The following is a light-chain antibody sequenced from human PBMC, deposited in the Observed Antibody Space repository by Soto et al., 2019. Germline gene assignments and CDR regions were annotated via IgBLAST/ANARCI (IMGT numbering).Light chain of an antibody. V-gene: IGKV3-15*01. Sequence: EIVMTQSPATLPVSPGQRATLSCRASQSVSSNLAWYQQKPGQAPRLLIYGASTRATGIPARFSGSGSGTEFILTISSLQSEDSATYYCQHYNTWPWTFGQGTKVDIK. CDR1: QSVSSN. CDR2: GAS. J-gene: IGKJ1*01. CDR3: QHYNTWPWT.